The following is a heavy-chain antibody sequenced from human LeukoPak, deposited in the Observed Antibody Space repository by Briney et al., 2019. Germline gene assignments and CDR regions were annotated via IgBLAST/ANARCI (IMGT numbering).Heavy chain of an antibody. CDR3: AKDPIYAPPPLAAFDI. V-gene: IGHV3-21*01. Sequence: GGSLRLSCAASGFTFSASDMNWVRQTPGKGLEWVSSISSSSSYIYYANSVKGRFSISRDNAKKSLYLQMNSLRAEDTAVYYCAKDPIYAPPPLAAFDIWGQGTLVTVSS. J-gene: IGHJ3*02. D-gene: IGHD3-16*01. CDR2: ISSSSSYI. CDR1: GFTFSASD.